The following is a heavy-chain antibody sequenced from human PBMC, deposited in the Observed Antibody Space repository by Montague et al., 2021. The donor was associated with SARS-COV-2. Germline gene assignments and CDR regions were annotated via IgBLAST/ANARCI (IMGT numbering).Heavy chain of an antibody. CDR2: IYYSGST. V-gene: IGHV4-39*01. Sequence: SETLSLTCTVSGGSITSSSYYWGWIRQLPGKGLEWIGSIYYSGSTYYNPSLKSRVTISVDTSKNQFSLKLSSVTAADTAVYYCARLAPDSGSPNGYYYNGMDAWGQGTTVTVSS. CDR1: GGSITSSSYY. CDR3: ARLAPDSGSPNGYYYNGMDA. D-gene: IGHD1-26*01. J-gene: IGHJ6*02.